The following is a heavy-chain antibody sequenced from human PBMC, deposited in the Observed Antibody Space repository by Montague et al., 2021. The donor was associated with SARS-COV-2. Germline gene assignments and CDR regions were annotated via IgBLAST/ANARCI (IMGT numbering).Heavy chain of an antibody. Sequence: SETLSLTCTVYGGSFSGYYWSWIRQPPGKGLEWIGEINHSGSTNYNPSXXSRVTISVDTSKNQFSLKLSSVTAADTAVYYCARVLSHRAIFGVVVINGMDVWGQGTTVTVSS. CDR3: ARVLSHRAIFGVVVINGMDV. CDR1: GGSFSGYY. V-gene: IGHV4-34*01. D-gene: IGHD3-3*01. CDR2: INHSGST. J-gene: IGHJ6*02.